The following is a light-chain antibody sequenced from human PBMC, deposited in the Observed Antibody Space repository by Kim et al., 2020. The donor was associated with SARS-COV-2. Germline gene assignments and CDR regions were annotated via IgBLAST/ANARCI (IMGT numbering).Light chain of an antibody. CDR1: SSDVGGYNY. J-gene: IGLJ1*01. CDR2: DVS. Sequence: QSALTQPASVSRSPGQSITISCTGTSSDVGGYNYVSWYQQHPGKAPKLLIYDVSNRPSGVSNRFSGSKSVNTASLTISVLQAEDEADYFFRSYTTSLYVFGPGTRLPVL. V-gene: IGLV2-14*03. CDR3: RSYTTSLYV.